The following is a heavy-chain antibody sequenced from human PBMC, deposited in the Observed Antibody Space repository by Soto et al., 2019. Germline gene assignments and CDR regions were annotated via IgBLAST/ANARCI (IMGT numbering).Heavy chain of an antibody. CDR3: ARRWSSGYNDAFDI. V-gene: IGHV4-30-4*01. J-gene: IGHJ3*02. D-gene: IGHD3-22*01. CDR1: GGSISSGDYY. Sequence: QVQLQESGPGLVKPSQTLSLTCTVSGGSISSGDYYWSWIRQPPGKGLEWIGYIYYSGSTYYNPFLKSRVTISVDTSKNQFSLQLSSVTAADTAVYYCARRWSSGYNDAFDIWGQGTMVTVSS. CDR2: IYYSGST.